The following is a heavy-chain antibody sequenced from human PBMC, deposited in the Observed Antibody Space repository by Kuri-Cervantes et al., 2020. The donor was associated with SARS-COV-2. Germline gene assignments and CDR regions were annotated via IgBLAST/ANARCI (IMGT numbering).Heavy chain of an antibody. CDR3: AREDLFGSSGWYVPGFDY. J-gene: IGHJ4*02. CDR1: GFTFDDYA. CDR2: FSWNTGSI. D-gene: IGHD6-19*01. V-gene: IGHV3-9*01. Sequence: SLKISCAASGFTFDDYAMHWVRQAPGKGLEWVSGFSWNTGSIGYVDSVKGRFTISRDNSKNTLYLQMNSLRAEDTAVYYCAREDLFGSSGWYVPGFDYWGQGTLVTVSS.